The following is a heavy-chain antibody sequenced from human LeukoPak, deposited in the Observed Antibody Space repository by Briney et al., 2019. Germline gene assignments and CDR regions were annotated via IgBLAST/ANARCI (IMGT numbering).Heavy chain of an antibody. J-gene: IGHJ6*03. V-gene: IGHV3-23*01. D-gene: IGHD5-24*01. CDR2: ISGSGGST. CDR1: GFTFSSYG. CDR3: AKSHGPHYYYYYMDV. Sequence: GGSLRLSCAASGFTFSSYGMHWVRQAPGKGLEWVSAISGSGGSTYYADSVKGRFTISRDNSKNTLYLQMNSLRAEDTAVYYCAKSHGPHYYYYYMDVWGKGTTVTVSS.